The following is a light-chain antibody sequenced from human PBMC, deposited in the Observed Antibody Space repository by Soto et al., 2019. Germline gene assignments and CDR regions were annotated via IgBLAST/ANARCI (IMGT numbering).Light chain of an antibody. CDR3: QQYVSSPFT. CDR2: GAS. V-gene: IGKV3-20*01. J-gene: IGKJ3*01. Sequence: EIVLTQSPGTLSLSPGERATLSCRASQCVSSSYLAWYQQKPGQAPRLLIYGASSRATGIPDRFSGSGSGTDFTLTISRLEPEDFAVYYCQQYVSSPFTFGPGTKVDIK. CDR1: QCVSSSY.